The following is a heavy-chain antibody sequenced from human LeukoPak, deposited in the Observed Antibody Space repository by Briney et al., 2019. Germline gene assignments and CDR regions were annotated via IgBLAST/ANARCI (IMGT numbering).Heavy chain of an antibody. CDR3: ASSGPDDAFDI. D-gene: IGHD5-12*01. Sequence: SETLSLTCTVSGVSISSYYWSWIRQPPGKGLEWIGYIYYSGSTNYNPSLKSRVTISVDTSKNQFSLKLSSVTAADTAVYYCASSGPDDAFDIWGQGTMVTVSS. CDR1: GVSISSYY. V-gene: IGHV4-59*01. J-gene: IGHJ3*02. CDR2: IYYSGST.